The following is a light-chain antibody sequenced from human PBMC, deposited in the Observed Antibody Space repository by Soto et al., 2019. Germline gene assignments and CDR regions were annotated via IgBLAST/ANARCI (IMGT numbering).Light chain of an antibody. CDR2: AAS. CDR3: LQKYFYPFT. CDR1: QGIRND. V-gene: IGKV1-6*01. Sequence: AIQITQSPSSLSASVVYQVTITCLSSQGIRNDLDWCQQTPGKAPKLLIYAASNLQSGVPARFSGRGSGTDFTLTISSLQPEDFATYYCLQKYFYPFTFGPGTKVD. J-gene: IGKJ3*01.